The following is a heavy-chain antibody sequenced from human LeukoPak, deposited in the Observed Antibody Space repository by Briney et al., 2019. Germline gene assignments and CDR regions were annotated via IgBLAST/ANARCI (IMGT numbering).Heavy chain of an antibody. CDR1: GFTFSSYG. V-gene: IGHV3-30*18. CDR2: ISYDGSNK. D-gene: IGHD6-25*01. Sequence: GGSLRLSCAASGFTFSSYGMHWVRQAPGKGLESVAVISYDGSNKYYADSVKGRFTISRDNSKNTLYLQMNRLRAEDTAVYYCAKDQATAGYYGMDVWGKGTTVTVSS. J-gene: IGHJ6*04. CDR3: AKDQATAGYYGMDV.